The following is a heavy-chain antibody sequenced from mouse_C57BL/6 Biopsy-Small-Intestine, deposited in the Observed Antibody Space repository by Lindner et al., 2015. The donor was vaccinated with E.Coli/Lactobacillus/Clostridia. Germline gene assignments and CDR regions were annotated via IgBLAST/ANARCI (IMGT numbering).Heavy chain of an antibody. CDR3: ARWGYGSGSYWYFDV. CDR1: GYTFTDYN. J-gene: IGHJ1*03. CDR2: INPNNGGT. V-gene: IGHV1-22*01. D-gene: IGHD1-1*01. Sequence: VQLQESGPELVKPGASVKMSCKASGYTFTDYNMHWVKQSHGKSLEWIGYINPNNGGTSYNQKFKGKATLTVNKSSSTAYMELRSLTSEDSAVYYCARWGYGSGSYWYFDVWGTGTTVRLL.